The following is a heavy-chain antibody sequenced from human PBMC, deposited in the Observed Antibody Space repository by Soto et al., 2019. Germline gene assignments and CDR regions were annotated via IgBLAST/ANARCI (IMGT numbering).Heavy chain of an antibody. CDR2: IYYSGST. Sequence: SETLSLTCTVSGGSISSSSYYWGWIRQPPGKGLEWIGSIYYSGSTYHNPSLKSRVTISVDTSKNQFSLKLSSVTAADTAVYYCASTYYDFWSGPQPDFNWFDPWGQGTLVTVSS. D-gene: IGHD3-3*01. CDR1: GGSISSSSYY. CDR3: ASTYYDFWSGPQPDFNWFDP. J-gene: IGHJ5*02. V-gene: IGHV4-39*01.